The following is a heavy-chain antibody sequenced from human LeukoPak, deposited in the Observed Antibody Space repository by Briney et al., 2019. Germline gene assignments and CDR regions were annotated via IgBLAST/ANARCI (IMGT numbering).Heavy chain of an antibody. Sequence: GGSLRLSCAASGSTFTSYEMNWVRQAPGKGLEWVSYITISGSTIYYADSVKGRFTISRDNVKNSLYLQMNSLRAEDTAVYYCARTTSFDYWGQGTLVTVSS. J-gene: IGHJ4*02. CDR1: GSTFTSYE. D-gene: IGHD1-1*01. CDR2: ITISGSTI. V-gene: IGHV3-48*03. CDR3: ARTTSFDY.